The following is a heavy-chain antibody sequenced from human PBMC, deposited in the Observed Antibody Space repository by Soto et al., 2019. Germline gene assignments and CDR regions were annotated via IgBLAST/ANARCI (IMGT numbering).Heavy chain of an antibody. D-gene: IGHD2-15*01. V-gene: IGHV1-69*01. Sequence: QVQLVQSGAEVKKPGSSVKVSCKASGCTFSSYAISWVRQAPGQGLEWMGGIIPIFGTANYAQKFQGKVTITADESTSTAYMELRSLGSEDTSVYYCALGPDVVDAERYWDGMDVWGQGTTVTVSS. CDR3: ALGPDVVDAERYWDGMDV. J-gene: IGHJ6*02. CDR2: IIPIFGTA. CDR1: GCTFSSYA.